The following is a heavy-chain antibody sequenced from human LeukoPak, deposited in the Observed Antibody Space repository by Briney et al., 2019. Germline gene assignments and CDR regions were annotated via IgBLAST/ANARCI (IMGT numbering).Heavy chain of an antibody. V-gene: IGHV4-39*07. CDR1: GGSISSSSYY. CDR2: IYYSGSI. Sequence: SETLSLTCTVSGGSISSSSYYWGWIRQPPGKGLESIGSIYYSGSIYYNPSLKRRVTISVDTSKNQLSLKLRSVTAADTAVYYCARERREQLLPPYTRLVTYFDYWGQGTLVTVSS. CDR3: ARERREQLLPPYTRLVTYFDY. D-gene: IGHD1-26*01. J-gene: IGHJ4*02.